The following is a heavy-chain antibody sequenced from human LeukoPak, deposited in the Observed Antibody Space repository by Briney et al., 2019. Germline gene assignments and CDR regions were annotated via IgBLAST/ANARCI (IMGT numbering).Heavy chain of an antibody. CDR1: GGSTSTYY. Sequence: SETLSLTCTVSGGSTSTYYWSWIRQPPGKGLEWIGCVYYSGSTNYNPSLKSRVTISVDTSKNQFSLKLSSVTAADTAVYYCARREVGLQSSGIDYWGQGTLVTVSS. V-gene: IGHV4-59*08. CDR3: ARREVGLQSSGIDY. CDR2: VYYSGST. J-gene: IGHJ4*02. D-gene: IGHD3-22*01.